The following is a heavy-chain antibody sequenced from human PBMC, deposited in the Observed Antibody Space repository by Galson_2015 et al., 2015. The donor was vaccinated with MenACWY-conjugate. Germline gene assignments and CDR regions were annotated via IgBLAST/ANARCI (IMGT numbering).Heavy chain of an antibody. J-gene: IGHJ4*02. D-gene: IGHD2-2*02. CDR3: ARKGYKARYFDY. CDR2: ISSSSSTI. V-gene: IGHV3-48*04. Sequence: SLRLSCAASGFTFNSYSMNWVRQAPGKGLEWVSYISSSSSTICYADSVKGRFTISRDNAKNSVYLQMNSLRAEDTAVYYCARKGYKARYFDYWGQGALVTVSS. CDR1: GFTFNSYS.